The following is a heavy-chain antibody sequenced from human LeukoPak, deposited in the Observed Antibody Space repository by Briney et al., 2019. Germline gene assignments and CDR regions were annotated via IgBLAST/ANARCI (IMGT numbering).Heavy chain of an antibody. J-gene: IGHJ4*02. V-gene: IGHV1-18*01. CDR1: GYTFTSYS. CDR3: ARASYCSDGSCYSDY. Sequence: ASVKVSCKASGYTFTSYSISWVRQAPGQGLEWMGWIRAYNGNTNYAQKVKGRVTMTTDTSTSTAYMELRSLKSDDTAVYYCARASYCSDGSCYSDYWGQGTLVTVSS. CDR2: IRAYNGNT. D-gene: IGHD2-15*01.